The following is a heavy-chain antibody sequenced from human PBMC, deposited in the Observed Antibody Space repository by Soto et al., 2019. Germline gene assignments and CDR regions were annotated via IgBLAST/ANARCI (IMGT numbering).Heavy chain of an antibody. Sequence: ESGGGLVQPGGSLRLSCAASGFTFSSYAMSWVRQAPGKGLEWVSAISGSGGSTYYADSVKGRFTISRDNSKNTLYLQMNSLRAEDTAVYYCAKDSPSYDILTGYSPFDYWGQGTLVTVSS. V-gene: IGHV3-23*01. J-gene: IGHJ4*02. CDR2: ISGSGGST. CDR3: AKDSPSYDILTGYSPFDY. D-gene: IGHD3-9*01. CDR1: GFTFSSYA.